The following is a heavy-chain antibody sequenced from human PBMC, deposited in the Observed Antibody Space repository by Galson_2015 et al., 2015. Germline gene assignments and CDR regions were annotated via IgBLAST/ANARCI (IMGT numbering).Heavy chain of an antibody. Sequence: SLRLSCAASGFTFSSYSMNWVRQAPGKGLEWVSSITSSSSYIYYADSVKGRFTISRDNAKNSLYLQMNSLRAEDTAVYYCARESGSFLDYWGQGTLVTVSS. J-gene: IGHJ4*02. CDR3: ARESGSFLDY. D-gene: IGHD3-10*01. CDR1: GFTFSSYS. V-gene: IGHV3-21*01. CDR2: ITSSSSYI.